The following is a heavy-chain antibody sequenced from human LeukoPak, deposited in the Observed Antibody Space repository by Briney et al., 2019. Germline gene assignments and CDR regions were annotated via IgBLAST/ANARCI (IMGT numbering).Heavy chain of an antibody. Sequence: GGSLRLSCAASGFTFSNYWMHWVRQAPGKGLVWVSRINADGSSTNYADSVKGRSTISRDNAKNTLYLQMNSLRAEDTAVYYCARGGLARGAEHDYWGQGTLVTVSS. J-gene: IGHJ4*02. CDR3: ARGGLARGAEHDY. CDR1: GFTFSNYW. V-gene: IGHV3-74*01. CDR2: INADGSST. D-gene: IGHD3-10*01.